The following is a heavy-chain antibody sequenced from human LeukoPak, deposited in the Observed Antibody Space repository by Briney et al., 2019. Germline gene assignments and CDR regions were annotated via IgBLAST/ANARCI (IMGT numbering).Heavy chain of an antibody. V-gene: IGHV3-43*02. Sequence: GGSLRLSCAASGFTFDDYAMHWVRQAPGKGLEWVSLISGDGGPTYYADSVKGRFTISRDNSKNSLYLQMNSLRTEDTAFYYCSIGPYNWNYYIGYYFDSWDQGTLVTVSS. D-gene: IGHD1-7*01. CDR3: SIGPYNWNYYIGYYFDS. CDR1: GFTFDDYA. J-gene: IGHJ4*02. CDR2: ISGDGGPT.